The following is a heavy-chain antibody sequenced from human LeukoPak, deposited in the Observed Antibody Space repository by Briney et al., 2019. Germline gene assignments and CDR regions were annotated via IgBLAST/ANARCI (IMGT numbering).Heavy chain of an antibody. V-gene: IGHV4-34*01. J-gene: IGHJ4*02. Sequence: SETLSLTCAVYGGSFSGYYWSWIRQPPGKGLEWIGEINHSGSTNYNPSLKSRVTISVDTSKNQFSLRLSSVTAADTAVYYCARGPGSSIAAAGPPFDYWGQGTLVTVSS. CDR3: ARGPGSSIAAAGPPFDY. CDR2: INHSGST. CDR1: GGSFSGYY. D-gene: IGHD6-13*01.